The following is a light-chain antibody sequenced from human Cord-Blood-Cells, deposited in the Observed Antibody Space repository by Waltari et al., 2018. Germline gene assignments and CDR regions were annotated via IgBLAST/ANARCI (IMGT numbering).Light chain of an antibody. J-gene: IGKJ2*01. V-gene: IGKV3-20*01. CDR2: GAS. CDR3: QQYGSSPAMYT. CDR1: QSVSSSY. Sequence: EIVLTQSPGTLSLSPGDRATLSCRASQSVSSSYLAWYQQKPGQAPRLLIYGASSRATGIPDRFSGSGSGTDFTLTISRLEPEDFAVYYCQQYGSSPAMYTFGQGTKLEIK.